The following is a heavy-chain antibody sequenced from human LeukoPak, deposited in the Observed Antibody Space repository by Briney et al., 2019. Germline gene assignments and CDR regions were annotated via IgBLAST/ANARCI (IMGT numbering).Heavy chain of an antibody. J-gene: IGHJ4*02. CDR3: ARASPGYSSGWYDFDY. CDR1: GYTFTGYY. Sequence: GASVKVSCKASGYTFTGYYMHWVRQAPGQGLEWTGIINPSGGSTSYAQKFQGRVTMTRDTSTSTVYMELSSLRSEDTAVYYCARASPGYSSGWYDFDYWGQGTLVTVSS. D-gene: IGHD6-19*01. V-gene: IGHV1-46*01. CDR2: INPSGGST.